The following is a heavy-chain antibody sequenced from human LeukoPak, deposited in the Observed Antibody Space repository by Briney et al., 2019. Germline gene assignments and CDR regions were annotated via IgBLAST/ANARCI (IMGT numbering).Heavy chain of an antibody. CDR1: GFTFSSYA. D-gene: IGHD3-16*01. CDR2: ISVSGGST. Sequence: GGSLRLSCAASGFTFSSYAMSWVRQAPGKGLEWVPAISVSGGSTYYADSVKGRFTISRDNSKNTLYLQMNSLRAEDTAVYYCAKWGASYFVNYFDYWGQGTLVTVSS. J-gene: IGHJ4*02. V-gene: IGHV3-23*01. CDR3: AKWGASYFVNYFDY.